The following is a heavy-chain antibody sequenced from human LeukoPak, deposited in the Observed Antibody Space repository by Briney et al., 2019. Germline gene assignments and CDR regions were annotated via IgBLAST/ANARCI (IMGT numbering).Heavy chain of an antibody. CDR1: GGTFGNYA. D-gene: IGHD6-13*01. CDR3: ARETRKNAAGGTDFFDY. CDR2: TIPLFDTA. Sequence: PSVKVSCKASGGTFGNYAISWVRQAPGQGLEWMGGTIPLFDTANYAQKFQGRLTITADEPTSTAYMELSSLRSEDTAVYYCARETRKNAAGGTDFFDYWGQGTLVTVSS. J-gene: IGHJ4*02. V-gene: IGHV1-69*13.